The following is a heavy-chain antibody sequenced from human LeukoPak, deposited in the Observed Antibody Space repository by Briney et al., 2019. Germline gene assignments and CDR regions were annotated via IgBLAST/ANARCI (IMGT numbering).Heavy chain of an antibody. J-gene: IGHJ5*02. D-gene: IGHD6-6*01. V-gene: IGHV4-61*02. CDR3: ARFEYSSSSGWFDP. Sequence: SETLSLTCTVSGGSISSGSYYWSWIRQPAGKELEWIGRIYTSGSTNYNPSLKSRVTISVDTSKNQFSLKLSSVTAADTAVYYCARFEYSSSSGWFDPWGQGTLVTVSS. CDR2: IYTSGST. CDR1: GGSISSGSYY.